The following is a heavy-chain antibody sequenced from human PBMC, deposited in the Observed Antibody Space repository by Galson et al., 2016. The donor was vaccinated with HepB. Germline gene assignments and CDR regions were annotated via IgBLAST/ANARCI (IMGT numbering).Heavy chain of an antibody. D-gene: IGHD1/OR15-1a*01. J-gene: IGHJ4*02. CDR3: ARHPQNNL. CDR2: IYSGGTT. Sequence: SLRLSCAASGFTVSNNYMSWVRQAPGKGLEGVSVIYSGGTTYYTDSVKGRFTISRDSSKNTLYLQMNSLRAEGTAVYYCARHPQNNLWGQGTLVTVSS. V-gene: IGHV3-53*01. CDR1: GFTVSNNY.